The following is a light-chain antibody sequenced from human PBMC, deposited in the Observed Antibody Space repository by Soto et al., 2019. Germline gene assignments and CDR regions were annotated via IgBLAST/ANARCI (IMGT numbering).Light chain of an antibody. CDR2: DAS. CDR3: QQLNTYPRT. J-gene: IGKJ1*01. V-gene: IGKV1-9*01. Sequence: DIQLTQSPSFLSASVGDRVTITCRASQGISNFLAWYQQRPGSAPKLLIYDASTLQSGVPSRFSGSGFGTQFTLTISSLQSEDFATYYCQQLNTYPRTFGQGTKVEVK. CDR1: QGISNF.